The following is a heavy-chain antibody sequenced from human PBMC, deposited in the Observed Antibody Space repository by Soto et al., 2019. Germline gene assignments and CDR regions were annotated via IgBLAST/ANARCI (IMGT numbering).Heavy chain of an antibody. D-gene: IGHD3-9*01. CDR3: ARTSPGAGYYNYYYYGMDV. V-gene: IGHV4-34*01. Sequence: SETLSLTCAVYGGSFSGYYWSWIRQPPGKGLEWIGEINHGGSTNYNPSLKSRVTISVDTSKNQFSLKLSSVTAADTAVYYCARTSPGAGYYNYYYYGMDVWGQGTTVTVSS. CDR1: GGSFSGYY. J-gene: IGHJ6*02. CDR2: INHGGST.